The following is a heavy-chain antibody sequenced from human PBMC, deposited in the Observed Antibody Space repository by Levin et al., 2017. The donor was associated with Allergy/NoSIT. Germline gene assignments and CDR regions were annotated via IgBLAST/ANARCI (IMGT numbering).Heavy chain of an antibody. V-gene: IGHV4-31*03. Sequence: SETLSLTCTVSGGSISSGGYYWSWIRQHPGKGLEWIGYIYYSGSTYYNPSLKSRVTISVDTSKNQFSLKLSSVTAADTAVYYCARDVADTMAPYYYGMDVWGQGTTVTVSS. J-gene: IGHJ6*02. CDR2: IYYSGST. CDR3: ARDVADTMAPYYYGMDV. D-gene: IGHD3-10*01. CDR1: GGSISSGGYY.